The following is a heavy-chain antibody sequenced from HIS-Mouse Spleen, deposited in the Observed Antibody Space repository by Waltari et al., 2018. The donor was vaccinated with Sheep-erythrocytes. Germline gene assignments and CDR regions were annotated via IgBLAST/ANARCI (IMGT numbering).Heavy chain of an antibody. V-gene: IGHV4-34*01. Sequence: QVQLQQWGAGLLKPSETLSLTCAVYGGSFRGYYWSGIRQPPGKGLEWIGEINHSGSTNYNPSLKSRVTISVDTSKNQFSLKLSSVTAADTAVYYCALSVDLAGAFDIWGQGTMVTVSS. CDR3: ALSVDLAGAFDI. CDR1: GGSFRGYY. J-gene: IGHJ3*02. CDR2: INHSGST. D-gene: IGHD6-19*01.